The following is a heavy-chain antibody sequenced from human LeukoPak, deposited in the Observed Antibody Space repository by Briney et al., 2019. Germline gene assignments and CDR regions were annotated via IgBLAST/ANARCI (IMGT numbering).Heavy chain of an antibody. D-gene: IGHD3-3*01. CDR2: ISGSSSYI. V-gene: IGHV3-21*01. Sequence: GGSLRLSCAASGFTFSSYSMNWVRQAPGKGLEWVSSISGSSSYIYYADSVKGRFTISRDNAKNSLYLQMNSLRAEDTAVYYCARGNYYGDAFDIWGQGTMVTVSS. J-gene: IGHJ3*02. CDR3: ARGNYYGDAFDI. CDR1: GFTFSSYS.